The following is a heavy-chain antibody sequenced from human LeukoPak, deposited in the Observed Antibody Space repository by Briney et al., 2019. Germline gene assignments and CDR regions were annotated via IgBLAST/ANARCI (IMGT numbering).Heavy chain of an antibody. Sequence: GASVKISCKSSGYTFSGYYLHWVRQAPGQGLEWMGWINPNTGGTLYAQKFEGRVTMTRDTSVRTVYMEALRLRSDDTAVYYCARDLGRATVAMGSWFDPWGQGTLVTVSS. V-gene: IGHV1-2*02. CDR1: GYTFSGYY. CDR3: ARDLGRATVAMGSWFDP. CDR2: INPNTGGT. J-gene: IGHJ5*02. D-gene: IGHD2-2*01.